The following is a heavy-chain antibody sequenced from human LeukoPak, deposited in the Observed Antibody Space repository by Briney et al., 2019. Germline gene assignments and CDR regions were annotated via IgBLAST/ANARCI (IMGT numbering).Heavy chain of an antibody. J-gene: IGHJ4*02. D-gene: IGHD1/OR15-1a*01. CDR3: TCGTTHTIDY. CDR1: GFTFSSYA. V-gene: IGHV3-23*01. Sequence: GGSLRLSCAGSGFTFSSYAMTWVRQAPGKGLEWASAISYSGGSTYYADSVKGRFTISRDNSKNTLYLQMNSLRAEDTAVHYCTCGTTHTIDYWGQGTLVTVSS. CDR2: ISYSGGST.